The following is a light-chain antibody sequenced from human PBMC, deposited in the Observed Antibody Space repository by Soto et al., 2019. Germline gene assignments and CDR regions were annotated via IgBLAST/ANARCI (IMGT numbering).Light chain of an antibody. V-gene: IGKV3-20*01. Sequence: EILMTQSPSTLAVSPGERATLSCRASESVSSNLAWYQQKPGQAPRLLIYGASSRATGIPDRLSGSGSGTDFTLTISRLEPEDFAVYYCQQYGSLITFGQGTRLEIK. J-gene: IGKJ5*01. CDR3: QQYGSLIT. CDR2: GAS. CDR1: ESVSSN.